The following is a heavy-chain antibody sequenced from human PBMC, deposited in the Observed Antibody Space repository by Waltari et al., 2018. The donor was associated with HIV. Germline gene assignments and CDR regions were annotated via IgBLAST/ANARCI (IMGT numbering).Heavy chain of an antibody. V-gene: IGHV7-4-1*02. J-gene: IGHJ3*02. CDR3: ARARQVSSSWFDAFDI. CDR2: INTNTGNP. D-gene: IGHD6-13*01. Sequence: QVQLVQSGSELKKPGASVKVSCQHSRNTFTRHAMIWVRQAPGQGLEWMGWINTNTGNPTYAQGFTGRFVFSLDTSGSTAYLQISSLKAEDTAVYYCARARQVSSSWFDAFDIWGQGTMVTVSS. CDR1: RNTFTRHA.